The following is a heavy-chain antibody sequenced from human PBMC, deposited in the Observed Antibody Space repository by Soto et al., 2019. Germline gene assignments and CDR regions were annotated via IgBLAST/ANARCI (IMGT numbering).Heavy chain of an antibody. V-gene: IGHV3-30*03. Sequence: QVQLVESGGGVVQPGRSLRLSCAASGFTFSSYGMHWVRQAPGKGLEWVAVISYDGSNKYYADSVKGRFTISRDNSKNTLYLQMNSLRAEDTAVYYCATEGPLISPDYWGQGTLVTVSS. CDR3: ATEGPLISPDY. CDR2: ISYDGSNK. CDR1: GFTFSSYG. D-gene: IGHD2-21*01. J-gene: IGHJ4*02.